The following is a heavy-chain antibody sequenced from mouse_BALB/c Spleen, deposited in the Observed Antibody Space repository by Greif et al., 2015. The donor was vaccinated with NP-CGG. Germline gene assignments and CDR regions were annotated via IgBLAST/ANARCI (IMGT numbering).Heavy chain of an antibody. CDR2: INPSNGRT. J-gene: IGHJ4*01. D-gene: IGHD2-3*01. CDR1: GYTFTSYW. V-gene: IGHV1S81*02. CDR3: AIYDGYYYYAMDY. Sequence: QVQLQQPGAELVKPGASVKLSRKASGYTFTSYWMHWVKQRPGQGLEWIGEINPSNGRTNYNEKFKSKATLTVDKSSSTAYMQLSSLTSEDSAVYYCAIYDGYYYYAMDYWGQGTSVTVSS.